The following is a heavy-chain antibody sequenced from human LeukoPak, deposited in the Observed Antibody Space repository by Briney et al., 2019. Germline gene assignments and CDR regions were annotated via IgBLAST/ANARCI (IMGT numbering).Heavy chain of an antibody. J-gene: IGHJ4*02. D-gene: IGHD3-10*01. CDR1: GFTFSSYA. Sequence: GGSLRLSCAASGFTFSSYAMSWVRQAPGKGLEWGSAISGSGGSTYYADSVKGRFTISRDNSKNTLYLQMNSLRAEDTAVYYCAKVRYYGSGRYFDYWGQGTLVTVSS. V-gene: IGHV3-23*01. CDR2: ISGSGGST. CDR3: AKVRYYGSGRYFDY.